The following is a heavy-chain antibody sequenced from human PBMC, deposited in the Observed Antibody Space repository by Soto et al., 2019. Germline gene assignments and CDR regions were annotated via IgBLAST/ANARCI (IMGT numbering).Heavy chain of an antibody. CDR3: ARTEVDRGYSSGWYKTVDGWFAP. CDR2: IIPIFGTA. J-gene: IGHJ5*02. CDR1: GGTFSSYA. V-gene: IGHV1-69*13. D-gene: IGHD6-19*01. Sequence: SVKVSCKASGGTFSSYAISWVRQAPGQGLEWMGGIIPIFGTANYAQKFQGRVTITADESTSTAYMELSSLRSEDTAVYYCARTEVDRGYSSGWYKTVDGWFAPWGQGTLVAVSS.